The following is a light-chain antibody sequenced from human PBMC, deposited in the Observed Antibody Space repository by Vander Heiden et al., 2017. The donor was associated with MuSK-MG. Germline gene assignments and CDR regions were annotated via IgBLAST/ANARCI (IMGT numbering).Light chain of an antibody. J-gene: IGLJ2*01. V-gene: IGLV2-14*01. Sequence: QSALTQPASVSGSPGQSITISCTGTSSDVGGYNYVSWYQQHPGKAPKLLIYDVSNRPSGVSNRFSGSKSGNTASLTISGLQAEDEADYYCSSYTSSSIELSGGGTKL. CDR3: SSYTSSSIEL. CDR2: DVS. CDR1: SSDVGGYNY.